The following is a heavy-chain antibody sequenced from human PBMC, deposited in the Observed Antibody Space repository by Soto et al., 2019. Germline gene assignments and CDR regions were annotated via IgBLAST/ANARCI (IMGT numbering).Heavy chain of an antibody. CDR3: ARSPAYGDYATLDT. V-gene: IGHV4-4*07. CDR1: GDSVSKYY. Sequence: SEPLSLTCTVSGDSVSKYYWNWIRQPAGKGLEWIGRIYTTRSPNYNPSLKSRVTMPVDTSKNQFSLKLNLSSVTAADTAVYYCARSPAYGDYATLDTWGQGTLVTVSS. D-gene: IGHD4-17*01. CDR2: IYTTRSP. J-gene: IGHJ5*02.